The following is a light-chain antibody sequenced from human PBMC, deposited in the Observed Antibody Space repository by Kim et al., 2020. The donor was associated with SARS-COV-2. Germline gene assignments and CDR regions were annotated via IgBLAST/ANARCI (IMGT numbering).Light chain of an antibody. J-gene: IGKJ4*01. CDR2: AAS. CDR1: QGIISY. Sequence: SSRGDRFTIPSRASQGIISYVACDQQKPGKAPKLLIYAASTLQSGVPSRVSGGGSGTEFTLTLSSLQPEDFATYYCQQLNSYPLTFCGGTKVDIK. V-gene: IGKV1-9*01. CDR3: QQLNSYPLT.